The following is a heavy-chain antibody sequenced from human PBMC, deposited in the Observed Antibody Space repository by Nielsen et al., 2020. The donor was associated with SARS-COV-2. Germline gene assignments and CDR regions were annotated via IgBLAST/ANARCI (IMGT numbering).Heavy chain of an antibody. CDR3: AIDPDPYYGSGSLDL. D-gene: IGHD3-10*01. V-gene: IGHV1-18*04. Sequence: ASVKVSCKASGYSFTSYGISWVRQAPGQGLEWMGWISPRDGNTNYLQKFRGRVTMTTDTPTSTVFMELRSLRSDDTAVYYCAIDPDPYYGSGSLDLWCQGSLVTISS. CDR1: GYSFTSYG. CDR2: ISPRDGNT. J-gene: IGHJ4*02.